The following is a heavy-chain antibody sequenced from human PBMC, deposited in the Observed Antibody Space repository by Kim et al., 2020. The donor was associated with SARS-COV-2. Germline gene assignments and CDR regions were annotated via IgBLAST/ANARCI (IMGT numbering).Heavy chain of an antibody. J-gene: IGHJ4*02. CDR2: IYRGSGST. Sequence: GGSLRLSCAASGFTFSSYAMNWVRQAPGKGLGWVSVIYRGSGSTFYADSVKGRFTISRDNSKNTLYLQMNSLRADDTAIYYCAKPGGNFDPYYFDYWGQGTLVTVSS. V-gene: IGHV3-23*03. CDR3: AKPGGNFDPYYFDY. D-gene: IGHD3-9*01. CDR1: GFTFSSYA.